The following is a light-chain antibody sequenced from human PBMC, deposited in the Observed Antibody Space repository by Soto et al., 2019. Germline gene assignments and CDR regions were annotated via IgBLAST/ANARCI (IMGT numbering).Light chain of an antibody. J-gene: IGLJ1*01. Sequence: SSELTQPPSVSVSPGQTASITCSGDKLGDKFACWYQQKPCQSPVLVIYQDTKRPSGIPERFSGSNSGNTATLTISGTQAMDEADYYCQAWDSSTGVFGTGTKVTVL. CDR2: QDT. CDR1: KLGDKF. V-gene: IGLV3-1*01. CDR3: QAWDSSTGV.